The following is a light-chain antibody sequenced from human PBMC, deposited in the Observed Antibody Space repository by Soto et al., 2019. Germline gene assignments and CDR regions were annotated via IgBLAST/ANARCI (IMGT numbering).Light chain of an antibody. CDR1: QSFSSNY. Sequence: EIVWTQSPGALSLSPGELATLSCRASQSFSSNYLAWYQQKRGQAPRLLIYGASSRATGIPTRFSGSGSGTDFTLTISRLEPEDFSVYYCQQYDTSPRTFGQGTKVEI. J-gene: IGKJ1*01. V-gene: IGKV3-20*01. CDR3: QQYDTSPRT. CDR2: GAS.